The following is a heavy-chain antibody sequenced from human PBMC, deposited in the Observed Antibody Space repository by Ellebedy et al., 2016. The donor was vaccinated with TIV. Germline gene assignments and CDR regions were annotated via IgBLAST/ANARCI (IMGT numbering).Heavy chain of an antibody. Sequence: ASVKVSCXASGGTFSSYAISWVRQAPGQGLEWMGGIIPIFGTAHYAQKFQGRVTITADESTSTAYMELSSLRSEDTAVYYGASGYCGGDCYSRGWWFDPWGQGTLVTVSS. D-gene: IGHD2-21*02. J-gene: IGHJ5*02. V-gene: IGHV1-69*13. CDR2: IIPIFGTA. CDR3: ASGYCGGDCYSRGWWFDP. CDR1: GGTFSSYA.